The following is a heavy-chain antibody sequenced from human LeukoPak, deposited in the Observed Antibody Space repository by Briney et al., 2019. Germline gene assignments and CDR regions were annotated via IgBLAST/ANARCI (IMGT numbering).Heavy chain of an antibody. CDR3: ARKYCSTTSCLFDN. J-gene: IGHJ4*02. Sequence: QPGGSLRLSCLASGFTFSNYAMSWVRQAPGKGLEWVSGITISGRTAYYADSVKGRFTISRDNAKNSLYLQMNSLRAEDTAVYYCARKYCSTTSCLFDNWGQGTLVTVSS. V-gene: IGHV3-48*03. D-gene: IGHD2-2*01. CDR1: GFTFSNYA. CDR2: ITISGRTA.